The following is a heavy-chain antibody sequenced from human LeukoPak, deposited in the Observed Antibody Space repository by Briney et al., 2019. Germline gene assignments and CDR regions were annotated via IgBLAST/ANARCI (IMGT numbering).Heavy chain of an antibody. J-gene: IGHJ6*03. V-gene: IGHV3-48*01. CDR3: ARLKQQLVRLLSRDTTYYYYYYMDV. CDR2: ISSNSRTM. D-gene: IGHD6-13*01. CDR1: GFTFSTYS. Sequence: PGGSLRLSCAASGFTFSTYSMNWVRQAPGKGLEWLSSISSNSRTMYYADSVKGRFTISRDNAKNSLYLQMNSLRAEDTAVYYCARLKQQLVRLLSRDTTYYYYYYMDVWGKGTTVTVSS.